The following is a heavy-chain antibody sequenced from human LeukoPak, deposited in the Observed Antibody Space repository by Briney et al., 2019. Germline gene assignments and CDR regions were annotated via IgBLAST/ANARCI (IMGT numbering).Heavy chain of an antibody. V-gene: IGHV4-39*06. CDR1: GDSFSSRSYF. Sequence: SETLSLTCAVSGDSFSSRSYFWGWLRQPPGKGLEWIGSLYSSGSAYYNPSLKSRFTISLDNSKNQFALKLTSVTAADTAVYFCAGGSCGYQEAFDYWGQGTLVPVSS. J-gene: IGHJ4*02. CDR2: LYSSGSA. CDR3: AGGSCGYQEAFDY. D-gene: IGHD3-16*01.